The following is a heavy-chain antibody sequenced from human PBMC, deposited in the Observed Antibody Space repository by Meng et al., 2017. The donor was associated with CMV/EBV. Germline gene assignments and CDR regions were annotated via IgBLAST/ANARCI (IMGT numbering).Heavy chain of an antibody. CDR3: AKDMGEQFGPAINY. D-gene: IGHD3-16*01. CDR1: GFTFDDYA. V-gene: IGHV3-9*01. J-gene: IGHJ4*02. Sequence: SLKISCAASGFTFDDYAMHWVRQAPGKGLEWVSGISWNSGSIGYADSVKGRFTISRDNAKNSLYLQMNSLRAEDTALYYCAKDMGEQFGPAINYWGQGTLVTVSS. CDR2: ISWNSGSI.